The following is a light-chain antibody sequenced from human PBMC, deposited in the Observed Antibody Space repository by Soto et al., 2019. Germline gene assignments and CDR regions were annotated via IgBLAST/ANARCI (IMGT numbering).Light chain of an antibody. V-gene: IGKV3-20*01. J-gene: IGKJ4*01. CDR1: QSLSSTY. CDR3: QQYGNSPPT. Sequence: IVLTQSPGTLSLSPGERATLSCRASQSLSSTYLAWYQQKPGHAPRLLIYGASSRATGIPDRFIGSGSATDFTLTISRLEPEDFAVYHCQQYGNSPPTFGGGTKLEI. CDR2: GAS.